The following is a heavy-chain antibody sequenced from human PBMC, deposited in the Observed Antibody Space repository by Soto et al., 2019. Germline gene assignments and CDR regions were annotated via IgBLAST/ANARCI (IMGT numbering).Heavy chain of an antibody. Sequence: ASVKVSCKASGYTLTSYALHWVRQAPGQRLEWMGWINPGNGNTKYSQKFQGRVTITRDTSESTASMELMSLRAEDTAVYYCARIHVVVPSAILAFGMDVSRQGTAVTVPS. CDR1: GYTLTSYA. D-gene: IGHD2-2*02. CDR3: ARIHVVVPSAILAFGMDV. CDR2: INPGNGNT. V-gene: IGHV1-3*01. J-gene: IGHJ6*02.